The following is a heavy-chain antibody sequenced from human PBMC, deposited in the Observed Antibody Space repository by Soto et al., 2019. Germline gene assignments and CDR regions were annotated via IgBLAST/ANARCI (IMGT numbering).Heavy chain of an antibody. CDR3: VRQWLVGGHFDY. CDR2: ISSSGVRI. CDR1: GFTFRNYA. J-gene: IGHJ4*02. V-gene: IGHV3-23*01. Sequence: VQLLESGGGLVQPGGSLRLSCAASGFTFRNYAMSWVRQAPGKGLEWDSTISSSGVRIDYADSVKGRFTISRDNSKNTLFLQMNSLRGDDTAVYYCVRQWLVGGHFDYWGPGTLVTVSS. D-gene: IGHD6-19*01.